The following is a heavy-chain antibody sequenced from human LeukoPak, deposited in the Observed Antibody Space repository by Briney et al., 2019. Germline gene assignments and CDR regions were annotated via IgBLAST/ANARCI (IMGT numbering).Heavy chain of an antibody. V-gene: IGHV4-38-2*02. CDR2: IYHSGST. Sequence: SETLSLTCTVSGYSISSGYYWGWIRQPPGKGLEWIGSIYHSGSTYYNPSLKSRVTISVDTSKNQFSLKLSSVTAADTAVYYCAREPLVGATPCYFDYWGQGTLVTVSS. CDR1: GYSISSGYY. J-gene: IGHJ4*02. CDR3: AREPLVGATPCYFDY. D-gene: IGHD1-26*01.